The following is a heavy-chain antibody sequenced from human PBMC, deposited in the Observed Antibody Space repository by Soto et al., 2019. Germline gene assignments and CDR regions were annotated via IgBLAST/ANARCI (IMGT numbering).Heavy chain of an antibody. CDR1: GGSISSGDYY. Sequence: QVQLQESGPGLVKPSQTLSLTCTVSGGSISSGDYYWSWIRQPPGKGLEWIGYIYYSGSTYYNPYIKSRVTISVDPSKNQFSLKLSSVTAADTAVYYCARDRGLWLASSLWGQGTLVTVSS. CDR3: ARDRGLWLASSL. D-gene: IGHD3-16*01. V-gene: IGHV4-30-4*01. J-gene: IGHJ4*02. CDR2: IYYSGST.